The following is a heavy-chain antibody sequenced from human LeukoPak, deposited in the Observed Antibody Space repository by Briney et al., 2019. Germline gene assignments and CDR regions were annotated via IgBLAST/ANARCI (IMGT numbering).Heavy chain of an antibody. J-gene: IGHJ3*02. CDR3: ARDNIPYYYDSSGYSRGIAFDI. Sequence: PGGSLRLSCGASGFTFSSYSMNWVRQAPGKGLEWVSSISSSSSYIYYADSVKGRFTISRDNAKNSLYLQMNGLRAEDTAVYYCARDNIPYYYDSSGYSRGIAFDIWGQGTMVTVSS. D-gene: IGHD3-22*01. CDR1: GFTFSSYS. V-gene: IGHV3-21*01. CDR2: ISSSSSYI.